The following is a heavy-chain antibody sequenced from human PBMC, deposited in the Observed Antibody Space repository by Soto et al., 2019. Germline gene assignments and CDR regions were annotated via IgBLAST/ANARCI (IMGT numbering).Heavy chain of an antibody. D-gene: IGHD6-19*01. CDR2: MNPNSGNT. CDR1: GNTFPSYD. J-gene: IGHJ6*03. V-gene: IGHV1-8*01. Sequence: QVQLVQSGAEVKKPGASVKVSCKASGNTFPSYDINCVRQATGQGLEWMGWMNPNSGNTGYAQKFQGRVTMTRNTSISTAYMELSSLRSEDTAVYYCARGSSGWYAYYYYYMDVWGKGTTVTVSS. CDR3: ARGSSGWYAYYYYYMDV.